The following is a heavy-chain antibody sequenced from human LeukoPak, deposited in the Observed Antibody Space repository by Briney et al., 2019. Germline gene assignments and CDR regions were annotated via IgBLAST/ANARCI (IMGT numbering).Heavy chain of an antibody. CDR3: ARTARVYSSSSGGSGAYYYMDV. CDR1: GYSFTSYW. CDR2: IYPGDSDT. D-gene: IGHD6-6*01. J-gene: IGHJ6*03. Sequence: GESLKISCKGSGYSFTSYWIGWVRQMPGKGLEWMGIIYPGDSDTRYSPSFQGQVTISADKSISTAYLQRSSLKASDTAMYYCARTARVYSSSSGGSGAYYYMDVWGKGTTVTVSS. V-gene: IGHV5-51*01.